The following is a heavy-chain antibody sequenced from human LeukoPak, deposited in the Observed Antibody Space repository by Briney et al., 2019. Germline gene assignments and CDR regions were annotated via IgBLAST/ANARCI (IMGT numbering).Heavy chain of an antibody. J-gene: IGHJ5*02. D-gene: IGHD3-9*01. V-gene: IGHV4-59*08. Sequence: PSETLSLTCTVSGGSISSYYWSWTRQPPGKGLEWIGYIYYSGSTNYNPSLKSRVTISVDTSKNQFSLKLSSVTAADTAVYYCARRGYDILTGYVSWFDPWGQGTLVTVSS. CDR1: GGSISSYY. CDR2: IYYSGST. CDR3: ARRGYDILTGYVSWFDP.